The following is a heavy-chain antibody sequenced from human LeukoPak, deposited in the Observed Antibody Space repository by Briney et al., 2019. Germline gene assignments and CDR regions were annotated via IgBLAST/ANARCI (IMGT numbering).Heavy chain of an antibody. Sequence: ASVKVSCMASGYTFTSYAMHWVRQAPGQRLEWMGWINAGNGNTKYSQKFQGRVTITRDTSASTAYMELSSLRSEDTAVYYCARAGYCSGGSCYSGSAFDIWGQGTMVTVSS. CDR3: ARAGYCSGGSCYSGSAFDI. CDR2: INAGNGNT. D-gene: IGHD2-15*01. CDR1: GYTFTSYA. J-gene: IGHJ3*02. V-gene: IGHV1-3*01.